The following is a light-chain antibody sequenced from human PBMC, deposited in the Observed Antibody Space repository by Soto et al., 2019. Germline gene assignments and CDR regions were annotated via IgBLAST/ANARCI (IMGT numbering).Light chain of an antibody. Sequence: EIVMTQSPDTVSLSPGERATLSCRASQSLSRSSLAWYQQKPGRAPRLLIYGASSRATGIPDRFSGSGSGTDFTLTISRLEPEDFAVYYCQQYGSSPRTFGQGTKVDIK. J-gene: IGKJ1*01. CDR1: QSLSRSS. CDR3: QQYGSSPRT. V-gene: IGKV3-20*01. CDR2: GAS.